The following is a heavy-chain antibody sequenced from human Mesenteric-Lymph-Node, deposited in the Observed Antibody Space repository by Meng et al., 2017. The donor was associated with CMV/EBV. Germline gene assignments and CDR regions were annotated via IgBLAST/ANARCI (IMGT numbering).Heavy chain of an antibody. CDR2: IYSGGSST. D-gene: IGHD4-17*01. Sequence: GESLKISCAASGFTFSSYAMDWVRQAPGKGLEWVSVIYSGGSSTYYADSVKGRFTISRDNSKNTLYLEMNSLRAEDTAVYYCARGAYGDLYYYYHAMDVWGQGTTVTVSS. V-gene: IGHV3-23*03. J-gene: IGHJ6*02. CDR3: ARGAYGDLYYYYHAMDV. CDR1: GFTFSSYA.